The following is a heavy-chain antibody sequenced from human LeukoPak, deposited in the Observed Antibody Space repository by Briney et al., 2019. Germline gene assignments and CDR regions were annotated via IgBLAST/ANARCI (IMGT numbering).Heavy chain of an antibody. CDR3: ARGYIGYCSSTSCYYFDY. J-gene: IGHJ4*02. CDR1: GGTLTTYA. V-gene: IGHV1-69*13. D-gene: IGHD2-2*01. CDR2: IIPLFGTA. Sequence: ASVKVSSRPFGGTLTTYAISWVRQALGQGLEWMGGIIPLFGTANYAQKFQGRVTITADESTSTAYMELSSLRSEDTAVYYCARGYIGYCSSTSCYYFDYWGQGTLVTVSS.